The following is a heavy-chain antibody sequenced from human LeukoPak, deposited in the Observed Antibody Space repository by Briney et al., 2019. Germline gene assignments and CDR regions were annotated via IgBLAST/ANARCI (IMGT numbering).Heavy chain of an antibody. D-gene: IGHD4-11*01. V-gene: IGHV4-59*01. CDR2: IYYSGST. CDR1: GGSISSYY. CDR3: ARASGATITTYNGMDV. Sequence: SETLSLTCSVSGGSISSYYWSWIRQPPGKGLEWIGYIYYSGSTNYNPSLKSRVTVSVDTSKNQFSLKMTSVTAADTAVYYCARASGATITTYNGMDVWGQGTTVTASS. J-gene: IGHJ6*02.